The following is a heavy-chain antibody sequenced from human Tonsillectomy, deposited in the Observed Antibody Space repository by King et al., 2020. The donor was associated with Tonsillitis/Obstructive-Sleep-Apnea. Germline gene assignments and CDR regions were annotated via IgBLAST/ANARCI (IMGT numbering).Heavy chain of an antibody. D-gene: IGHD1-26*01. CDR3: ARERGSGGYYFDY. V-gene: IGHV3-30*04. Sequence: QLVQSGGGVVQPGRSLRLSCAASGFTFSSYAMHWVRQAPGKGLEWVAVISYDGSNKYYADSVKGRFTISRGNSKNTLYLQMNSLRAEDTAVYYCARERGSGGYYFDYWGQGTLVTVSS. CDR2: ISYDGSNK. J-gene: IGHJ4*02. CDR1: GFTFSSYA.